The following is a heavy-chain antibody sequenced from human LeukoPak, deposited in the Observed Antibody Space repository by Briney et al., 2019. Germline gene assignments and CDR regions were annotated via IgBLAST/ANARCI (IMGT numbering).Heavy chain of an antibody. Sequence: PGGSLRLSCAASGFTFSDYYMSWIRQAPGKGLEWVSYISSSGSTIYYADSVKGRFTISRDNAKNSLYLQMNSLRAEDTAVYYCARDYCSSTSCNGAAFDIWGQGTMVTVSS. CDR1: GFTFSDYY. J-gene: IGHJ3*02. V-gene: IGHV3-11*04. CDR2: ISSSGSTI. D-gene: IGHD2-2*01. CDR3: ARDYCSSTSCNGAAFDI.